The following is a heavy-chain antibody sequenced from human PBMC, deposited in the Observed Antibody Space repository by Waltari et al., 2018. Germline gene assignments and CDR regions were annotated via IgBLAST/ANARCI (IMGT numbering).Heavy chain of an antibody. J-gene: IGHJ3*02. Sequence: QVPLVESGGGVVQPGRSLRLSCAACGFPFSSYGMPWVRQAPGKGLGWGAVIWYDRNKKYYADSVKGRFTISRDNAKNTLYLQMNRRSAEDTAVDDCARAEYSRSSAAFDIWGQGTMVTVSS. CDR3: ARAEYSRSSAAFDI. D-gene: IGHD6-6*01. CDR2: IWYDRNKK. CDR1: GFPFSSYG. V-gene: IGHV3-33*01.